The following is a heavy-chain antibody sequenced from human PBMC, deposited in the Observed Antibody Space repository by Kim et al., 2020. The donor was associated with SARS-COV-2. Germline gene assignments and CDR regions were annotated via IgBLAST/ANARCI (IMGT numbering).Heavy chain of an antibody. V-gene: IGHV3-15*01. D-gene: IGHD3-22*01. CDR3: TTDYYDSSGYYP. CDR2: IKSKTDGGTT. Sequence: GGSLRLSCAASGFTFSNAWMSWVRQAPGKGLEWVGRIKSKTDGGTTDYAAPVKGRFTISRDDSKNTLYLQMNSLKTEDTAVYYCTTDYYDSSGYYPWGQGTLVTVSS. J-gene: IGHJ5*02. CDR1: GFTFSNAW.